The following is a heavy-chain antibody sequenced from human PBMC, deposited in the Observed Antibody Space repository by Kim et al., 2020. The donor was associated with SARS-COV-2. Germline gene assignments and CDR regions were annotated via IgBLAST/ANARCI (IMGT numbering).Heavy chain of an antibody. CDR2: ISGSGGSK. Sequence: GGSLRLSCAASGFSFMNYAMSWVRQAPGKGLEWVSGISGSGGSKFYADSVKGRVTISRDNSRNTLNLQMSSLRAEDTALYYCAKERITAGLGRHDDFDIWGQGTTVTVAS. CDR3: AKERITAGLGRHDDFDI. V-gene: IGHV3-23*01. D-gene: IGHD1-20*01. CDR1: GFSFMNYA. J-gene: IGHJ3*02.